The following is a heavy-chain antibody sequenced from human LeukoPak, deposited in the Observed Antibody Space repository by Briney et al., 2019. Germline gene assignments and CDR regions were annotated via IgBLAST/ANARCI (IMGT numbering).Heavy chain of an antibody. Sequence: PSETLSLTCTVSGGSISSGSYYWSWIRQPAGKGLEWIGRIYTSGSTNYNPPLKSRVTISVDTSKNQFSLKLSSVTAADTAVYYCACGVGYYFDYWGQGTLVTVSS. CDR2: IYTSGST. CDR3: ACGVGYYFDY. D-gene: IGHD3-3*01. CDR1: GGSISSGSYY. J-gene: IGHJ4*02. V-gene: IGHV4-61*02.